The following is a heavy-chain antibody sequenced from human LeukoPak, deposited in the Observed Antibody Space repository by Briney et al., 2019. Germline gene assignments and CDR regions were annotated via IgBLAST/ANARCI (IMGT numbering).Heavy chain of an antibody. D-gene: IGHD1-14*01. CDR3: ARDRRDIPRSLPFDI. CDR1: GFIFSNYE. Sequence: HSGGSLRLSCAASGFIFSNYEMNWVRQAPGKGLEWVSVITGSGSTTYYADSVKGRFTISRDNAKNSLYLQMNSLRAEDTAVYYCARDRRDIPRSLPFDIWGQGTMVTVSS. CDR2: ITGSGSTT. J-gene: IGHJ3*02. V-gene: IGHV3-48*03.